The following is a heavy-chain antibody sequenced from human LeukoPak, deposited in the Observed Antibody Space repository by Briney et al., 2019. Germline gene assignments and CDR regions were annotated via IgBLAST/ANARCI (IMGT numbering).Heavy chain of an antibody. CDR3: ARAVTTVTVFRYFDY. Sequence: SETLSLTCTVSGGSISSSSYYWGWIRQPPGKGLEWIGSIYYSGSTYYNPSLKSRVTISVDTSKNQFSLKLSSVTAAGTAVYYCARAVTTVTVFRYFDYWGQGTLVTVSS. V-gene: IGHV4-39*07. D-gene: IGHD4-17*01. CDR2: IYYSGST. CDR1: GGSISSSSYY. J-gene: IGHJ4*02.